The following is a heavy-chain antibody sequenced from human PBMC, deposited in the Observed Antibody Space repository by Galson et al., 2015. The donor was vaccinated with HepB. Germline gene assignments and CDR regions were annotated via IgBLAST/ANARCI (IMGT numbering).Heavy chain of an antibody. D-gene: IGHD3-22*01. CDR2: INAGNGNT. V-gene: IGHV1-3*01. CDR1: GYTLTSYA. CDR3: ARDADYYDSSGYMGGYFDY. J-gene: IGHJ4*02. Sequence: SCKASGYTLTSYAMHWVRQAPGQRLEWMGWINAGNGNTKYSQKFQGRVTITRDTSASTAYMELSSLRSEDTAVYYCARDADYYDSSGYMGGYFDYWGQGTLVTVSS.